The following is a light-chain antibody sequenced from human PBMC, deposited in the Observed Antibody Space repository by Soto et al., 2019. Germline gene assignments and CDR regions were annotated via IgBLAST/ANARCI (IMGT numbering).Light chain of an antibody. J-gene: IGLJ1*01. V-gene: IGLV2-8*01. CDR1: SSDVGGYNY. Sequence: QSALTQPPSASGSPGQSVTISCTGTSSDVGGYNYVSWYQQHPGKAPKLIIYEVTKRPSGVPDRFSGSKSGNTASLTVSGLQADDEADYYCCSYAGSGTDNYVFGSRTKLTVL. CDR3: CSYAGSGTDNYV. CDR2: EVT.